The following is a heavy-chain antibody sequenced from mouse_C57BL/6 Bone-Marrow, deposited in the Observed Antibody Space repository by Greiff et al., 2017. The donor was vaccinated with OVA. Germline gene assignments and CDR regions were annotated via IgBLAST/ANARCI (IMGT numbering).Heavy chain of an antibody. CDR3: APYGSYFDY. CDR2: INPYNGGT. CDR1: GYTFTDYY. D-gene: IGHD1-1*01. J-gene: IGHJ2*01. V-gene: IGHV1-19*01. Sequence: DVQLQESGPVLVKPGASVKMSCKASGYTFTDYYMNWVKQSHGKSLEWIGVINPYNGGTSYNQKFKGKATLTVDKSSSTAYMELNSLTSEDSAVYYCAPYGSYFDYWGQGTTLTVSS.